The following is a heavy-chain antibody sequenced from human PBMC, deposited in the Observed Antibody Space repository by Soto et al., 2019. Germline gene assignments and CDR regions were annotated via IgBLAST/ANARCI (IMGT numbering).Heavy chain of an antibody. CDR2: VYFTGTT. V-gene: IGHV4-61*01. CDR1: GGSVSNGMYY. CDR3: ARDAANYPSYFDY. J-gene: IGHJ4*02. D-gene: IGHD1-7*01. Sequence: SETLSLTCTVSGGSVSNGMYYWSWIRQPPGKGLEWIGNVYFTGTTIYNPSLKSRVTMSVDTYKDQFFLKLSSVTAADTAVYYCARDAANYPSYFDYWGQGTLVTVSS.